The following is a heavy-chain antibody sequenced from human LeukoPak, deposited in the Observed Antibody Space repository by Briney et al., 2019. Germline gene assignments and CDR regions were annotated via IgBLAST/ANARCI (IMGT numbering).Heavy chain of an antibody. D-gene: IGHD2-2*01. CDR1: GGSISSGDYY. J-gene: IGHJ4*02. CDR3: ARSSYRRYCSSTSCYAGPTQTQPIFDY. Sequence: TSETLSLTCTVSGGSISSGDYYWSWIRQPPGKGLEWIGYIYYSGSTYYNPSLKSRVTISVDTSKNQFSLKLSSVTAADTAVYYCARSSYRRYCSSTSCYAGPTQTQPIFDYWGQGTLVTVSS. CDR2: IYYSGST. V-gene: IGHV4-30-4*01.